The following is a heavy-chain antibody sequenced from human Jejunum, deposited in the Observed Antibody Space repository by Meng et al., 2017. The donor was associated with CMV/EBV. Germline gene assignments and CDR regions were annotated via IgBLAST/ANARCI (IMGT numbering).Heavy chain of an antibody. CDR2: INTYNGNT. V-gene: IGHV1-18*01. D-gene: IGHD5-18*01. J-gene: IGHJ4*02. CDR1: GYTFTSYG. CDR3: ARDLYTAVVLGY. Sequence: GRSCGGGKKPGASVKVPCKAYGYTFTSYGITGVGQAPGQGLEWMGWINTYNGNTDYAQKFQGRVTMTTDTSTATAYMDLRSLRSDDTAVYYCARDLYTAVVLGYWGQGTLVTVSS.